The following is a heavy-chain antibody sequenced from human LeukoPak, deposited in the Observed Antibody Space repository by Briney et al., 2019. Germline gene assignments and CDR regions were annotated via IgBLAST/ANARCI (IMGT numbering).Heavy chain of an antibody. J-gene: IGHJ4*02. CDR3: ARVYSSGWTTSRGPFDY. CDR1: GYTFTGYY. D-gene: IGHD6-19*01. V-gene: IGHV1-2*02. CDR2: INPNSGGT. Sequence: ASVKVSCKASGYTFTGYYMHWVRQAPGQGLEWMGWINPNSGGTNYAQKFQGRVTMTRDTSISTAYMELSRLRSDDTAVYYCARVYSSGWTTSRGPFDYWGQGTLVTVSS.